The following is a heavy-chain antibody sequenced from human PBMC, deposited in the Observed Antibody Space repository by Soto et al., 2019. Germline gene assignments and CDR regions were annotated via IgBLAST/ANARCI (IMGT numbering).Heavy chain of an antibody. V-gene: IGHV4-4*02. CDR1: GGSISTSNW. CDR2: VYRTGST. Sequence: QVQLQESGPGLVKPSGTLSLTCAVSGGSISTSNWWSWVRQPPGKGLEWIGEVYRTGSTNYNPSLESRLTISVDKSKNQFSLKLTSVTAADTXXXXXXXXXXXXXXXXXXXCWGQGTLVTVSS. CDR3: XXXXXXXXXXXXXXC. J-gene: IGHJ4*02.